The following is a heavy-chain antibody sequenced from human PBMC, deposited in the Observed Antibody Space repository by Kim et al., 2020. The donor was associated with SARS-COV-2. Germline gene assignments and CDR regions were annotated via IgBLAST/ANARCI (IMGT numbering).Heavy chain of an antibody. Sequence: GSNKYYADSVKGRFTISRDNSKNTLYLQMNSLRAEDTAVYYCASVETSDYWGQGTLVTVSS. CDR3: ASVETSDY. CDR2: GSNK. V-gene: IGHV3-30*01. J-gene: IGHJ4*02.